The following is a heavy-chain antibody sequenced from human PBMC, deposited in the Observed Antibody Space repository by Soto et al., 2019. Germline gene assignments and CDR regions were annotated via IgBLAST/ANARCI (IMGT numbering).Heavy chain of an antibody. V-gene: IGHV3-21*01. CDR3: ARYESSNIYGMDV. CDR2: ISSSSFSI. D-gene: IGHD6-6*01. J-gene: IGHJ6*02. Sequence: GGSLRLSCAASGFTFSSYSMNWVRQAPGKGLEWVSSISSSSFSINYADSVKGRFSISRDNAQNSLHLQMSNLRAEDTAVYYCARYESSNIYGMDVWGQGTTVTVS. CDR1: GFTFSSYS.